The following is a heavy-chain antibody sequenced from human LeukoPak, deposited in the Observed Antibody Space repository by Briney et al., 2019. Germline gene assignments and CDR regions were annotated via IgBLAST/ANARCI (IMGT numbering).Heavy chain of an antibody. CDR2: IYTSGST. V-gene: IGHV4-4*09. J-gene: IGHJ4*02. CDR1: GGSISSYY. CDR3: ARYQNYYDSSGYYSTFDY. D-gene: IGHD3-22*01. Sequence: SETLSLTCTVSGGSISSYYWSWIRQPPGKGLEWIGYIYTSGSTNYNPSLKSRVTISVDTSKNQFSLKLSSVTAADTAVYYCARYQNYYDSSGYYSTFDYWGQGTLATVSS.